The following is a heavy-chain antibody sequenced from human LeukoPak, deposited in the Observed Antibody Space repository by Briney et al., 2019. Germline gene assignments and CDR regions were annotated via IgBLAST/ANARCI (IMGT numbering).Heavy chain of an antibody. V-gene: IGHV1-2*02. CDR1: GYTFTGHY. D-gene: IGHD3-9*01. J-gene: IGHJ5*01. CDR3: ARGPLLPYFDWFHSWFES. CDR2: INPNTGTT. Sequence: ASVKVSCKASGYTFTGHYIHWVRQAPRQALEWMGWINPNTGTTNYAQKFQGGVTMTSETSITSAYMELSGLRSDATAVYCCARGPLLPYFDWFHSWFESWGQGTLVTVS.